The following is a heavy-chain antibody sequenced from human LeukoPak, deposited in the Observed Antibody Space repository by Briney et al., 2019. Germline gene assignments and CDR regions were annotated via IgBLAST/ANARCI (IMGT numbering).Heavy chain of an antibody. V-gene: IGHV4-34*01. J-gene: IGHJ3*02. D-gene: IGHD3-22*01. CDR1: GGSFSGYY. CDR2: INHSGST. Sequence: SETLSLTCAVYGGSFSGYYWSWIRQPPGKGLEWIGEINHSGSTNYNPSLKSRVTISVDTSKNQFSLKLSSVTAADTAVYYCASPSSGYYPDAFDIWGQGTMVTVSS. CDR3: ASPSSGYYPDAFDI.